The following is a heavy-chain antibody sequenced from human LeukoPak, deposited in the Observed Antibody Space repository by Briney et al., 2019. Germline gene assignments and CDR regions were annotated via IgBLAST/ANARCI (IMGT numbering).Heavy chain of an antibody. CDR3: ASVGNVDTAMVKGGGYYYYGMDV. CDR1: GFTFSSYE. J-gene: IGHJ6*02. V-gene: IGHV3-74*01. D-gene: IGHD5-18*01. CDR2: INSDGNST. Sequence: QPGGSLRLPCAASGFTFSSYEMNWIRQAPGKGLVWVSRINSDGNSTSYADSVKGRFTISRDNAKNTLYLQMNSLRAEETAVYYCASVGNVDTAMVKGGGYYYYGMDVWGQGTTVTVSS.